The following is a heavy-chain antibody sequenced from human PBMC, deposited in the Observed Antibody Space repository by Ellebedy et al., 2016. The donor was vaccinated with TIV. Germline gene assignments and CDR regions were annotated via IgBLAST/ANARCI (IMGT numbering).Heavy chain of an antibody. V-gene: IGHV3-48*01. Sequence: GESLKISXAASGFSFSTHSMTWVRQAPGKGLEWVSYIGSSISTIYYADSVKGRFTISRDNAKNSLYLQMNNLRAEDTAVYYCARRYMDVWGRGTTVTVSS. CDR1: GFSFSTHS. J-gene: IGHJ6*03. CDR2: IGSSISTI. CDR3: ARRYMDV.